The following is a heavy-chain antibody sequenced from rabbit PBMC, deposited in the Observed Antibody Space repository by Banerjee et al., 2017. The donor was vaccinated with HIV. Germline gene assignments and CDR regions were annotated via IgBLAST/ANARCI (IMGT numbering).Heavy chain of an antibody. D-gene: IGHD2-1*01. Sequence: QEQLVESGGDLVKPEGSLTLTCTASGFSFSSSYRLCWVRQAPGKGLEWIACMNAGSGSTYYASWVNGRFTISKTSSTTVTLQMTSLTAADTATYFCARYVVADGAYNFWGQGTLVTVS. CDR1: GFSFSSSYR. V-gene: IGHV1S45*01. CDR2: MNAGSGST. J-gene: IGHJ3*01. CDR3: ARYVVADGAYNF.